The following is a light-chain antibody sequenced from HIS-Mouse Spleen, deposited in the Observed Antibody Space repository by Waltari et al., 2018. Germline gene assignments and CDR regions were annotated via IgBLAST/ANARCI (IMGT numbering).Light chain of an antibody. CDR2: DDS. J-gene: IGLJ2*01. CDR1: NIGSKS. Sequence: SYVLTQPPSVSVAPGKTARITCGGNNIGSKSVHWYQQKPGQAPVLVVYDDSARPSGFPVRFSGSNHRNTATLTISRVEAGDEADYYCQVWDSSSDHVVFGGGTKLTVL. V-gene: IGLV3-21*03. CDR3: QVWDSSSDHVV.